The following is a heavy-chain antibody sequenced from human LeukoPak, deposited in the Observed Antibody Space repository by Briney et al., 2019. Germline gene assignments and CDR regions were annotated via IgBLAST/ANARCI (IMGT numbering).Heavy chain of an antibody. CDR1: GYSFTSYA. D-gene: IGHD1-26*01. CDR2: ISTYNGNT. Sequence: SVKVSCKASGYSFTSYAISWVRQAPGQGLEWMGWISTYNGNTNYAQKIQGRVTMTTDTSTSTAYMELRSLRSDDTAIYYCARGRIGSYFLSWGPGTLVTVSS. J-gene: IGHJ4*02. CDR3: ARGRIGSYFLS. V-gene: IGHV1-18*01.